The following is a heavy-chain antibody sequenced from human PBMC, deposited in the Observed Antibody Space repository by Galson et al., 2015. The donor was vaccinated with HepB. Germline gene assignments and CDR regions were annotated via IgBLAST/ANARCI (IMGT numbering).Heavy chain of an antibody. Sequence: SVKVSCKASGYTFTSYAMHWVRQAPGQRLEWMGWINAGNGNTKYSQKFQGRVTITRDTSASTAYMELSSLRSEDTAVYYCARGSNYDFWSGYPHFDYWGQGTLVTVSS. CDR2: INAGNGNT. J-gene: IGHJ4*02. CDR1: GYTFTSYA. CDR3: ARGSNYDFWSGYPHFDY. D-gene: IGHD3-3*01. V-gene: IGHV1-3*01.